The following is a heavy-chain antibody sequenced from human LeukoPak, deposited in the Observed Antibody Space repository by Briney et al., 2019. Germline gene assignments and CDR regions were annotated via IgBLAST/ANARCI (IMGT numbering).Heavy chain of an antibody. CDR1: GGSFSGYY. J-gene: IGHJ3*02. D-gene: IGHD3-10*01. CDR2: INHSGST. CDR3: ARGLPQGLRGAFDI. Sequence: SETLSLTCAVYGGSFSGYYWSWIRQPPGKGLEWIGEINHSGSTNYNPSLKSRVTISVDTSKNQFSLKLSSVTAADTAVYYCARGLPQGLRGAFDIWGQGTMVTVSS. V-gene: IGHV4-34*01.